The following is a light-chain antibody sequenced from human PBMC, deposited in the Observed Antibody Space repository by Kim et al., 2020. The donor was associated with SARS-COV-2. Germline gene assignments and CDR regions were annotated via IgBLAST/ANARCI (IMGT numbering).Light chain of an antibody. V-gene: IGLV6-57*03. CDR2: EDN. CDR3: QSYDSSNQGVV. CDR1: SGSIASNY. J-gene: IGLJ2*01. Sequence: VTMSCTRSSGSIASNYVQWYQQRPGSAPTTVIYEDNQRPSGVPDRFSGSIDSSSNSASLTISGLKTEDEADYYCQSYDSSNQGVVFGGGTQLTVL.